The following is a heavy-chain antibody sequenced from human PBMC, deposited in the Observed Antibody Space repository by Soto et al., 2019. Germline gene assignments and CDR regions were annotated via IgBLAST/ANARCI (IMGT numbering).Heavy chain of an antibody. J-gene: IGHJ4*02. CDR2: IIPILGIA. Sequence: QVQLVQSGAEVKKPGSSVKVSCKASGGTFSSYTISWVRQAPGQGLEWMGRIIPILGIANYAQKFQGRVKITADKSTSTAYMELSSLRSEDTAVYYCAREGSGYDRGDLDYWGQGTLVTVSS. D-gene: IGHD5-12*01. CDR3: AREGSGYDRGDLDY. CDR1: GGTFSSYT. V-gene: IGHV1-69*08.